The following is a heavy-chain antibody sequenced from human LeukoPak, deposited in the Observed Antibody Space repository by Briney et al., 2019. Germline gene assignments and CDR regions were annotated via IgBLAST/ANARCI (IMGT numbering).Heavy chain of an antibody. CDR1: RFTFSSYT. Sequence: GGSLRLSCSASRFTFSSYTMNWVRQAPGKGLEWVSAISGSGGSTYYADSVKGRFTISRDNSKNTLYLQMNSLRAEDTAVYYCAKGPSKVVVAATYFDYWGQGTLVTVSS. CDR3: AKGPSKVVVAATYFDY. CDR2: ISGSGGST. V-gene: IGHV3-23*01. D-gene: IGHD2-15*01. J-gene: IGHJ4*02.